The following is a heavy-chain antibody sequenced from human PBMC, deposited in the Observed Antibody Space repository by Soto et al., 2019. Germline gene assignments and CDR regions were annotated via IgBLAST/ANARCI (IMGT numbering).Heavy chain of an antibody. D-gene: IGHD3-10*01. J-gene: IGHJ6*02. Sequence: PGGSLRLSCAASGFTFSSYAMSWVRQAPGQGLEWVSAISGSGGSTYYADSVKGRFTISRDNAKNTLYLQMNSLRAEDTAVYYCAKDQRGPAGYYGSGSYYNVTPGDYGMDVWGQGTTVTVSS. CDR3: AKDQRGPAGYYGSGSYYNVTPGDYGMDV. V-gene: IGHV3-23*01. CDR1: GFTFSSYA. CDR2: ISGSGGST.